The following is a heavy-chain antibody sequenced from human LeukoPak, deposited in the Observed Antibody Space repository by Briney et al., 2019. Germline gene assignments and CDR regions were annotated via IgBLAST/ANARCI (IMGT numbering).Heavy chain of an antibody. V-gene: IGHV3-21*01. CDR2: ISSSSSYI. CDR1: GFTFSSYS. CDR3: ARNMMTAGNNYFDY. Sequence: GGSLRLSCAAFGFTFSSYSMNWVRQAPGKGLEWVSSISSSSSYIYYADSAKGRFTISRDNAKNSLYLQMNSLRAEDTAVYYCARNMMTAGNNYFDYWGQGTLVTVSS. J-gene: IGHJ4*02. D-gene: IGHD2-21*02.